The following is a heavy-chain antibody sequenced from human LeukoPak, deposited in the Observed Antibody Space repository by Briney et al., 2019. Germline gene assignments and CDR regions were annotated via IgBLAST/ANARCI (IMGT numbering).Heavy chain of an antibody. V-gene: IGHV3-43*02. J-gene: IGHJ4*02. CDR3: AKDRYYDSSGYLPY. Sequence: GGSLRLSCAASGFTFDDYAMHWVRQAPGKGLEWVSLISGDGGSTYYADSVKGRLTISRDNSKNSLYLQMNSLRTEDTALYYCAKDRYYDSSGYLPYWGQGTLVTVSS. CDR1: GFTFDDYA. D-gene: IGHD3-22*01. CDR2: ISGDGGST.